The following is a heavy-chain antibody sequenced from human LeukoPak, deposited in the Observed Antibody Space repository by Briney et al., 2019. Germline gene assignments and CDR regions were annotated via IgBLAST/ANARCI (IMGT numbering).Heavy chain of an antibody. V-gene: IGHV3-30-3*01. D-gene: IGHD3-9*01. CDR2: ISNDGHFK. Sequence: RGSLRLSCAASGFTFSSYAMHWVRQAPGKGLEWVAVISNDGHFKYYADSVKGRFTISRDNSKSTLFLQMNSLTIEDTAVYYCARETRLPHNDILINRRAFDIWGQGTILTVSS. J-gene: IGHJ3*02. CDR3: ARETRLPHNDILINRRAFDI. CDR1: GFTFSSYA.